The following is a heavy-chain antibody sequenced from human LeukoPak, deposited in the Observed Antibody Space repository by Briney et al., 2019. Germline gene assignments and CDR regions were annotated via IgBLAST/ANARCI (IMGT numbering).Heavy chain of an antibody. V-gene: IGHV3-53*04. CDR2: IYTDGST. CDR1: GFTVSSNY. Sequence: GGSLRLSCAASGFTVSSNYMSWVRQAPGKGLEWLSVIYTDGSTYYADSVKGRFTISRHNSKNTLDLQMNSPRDEDTAVYYCARDRGANWFDPWGQGTLVIDSS. CDR3: ARDRGANWFDP. D-gene: IGHD1-26*01. J-gene: IGHJ5*02.